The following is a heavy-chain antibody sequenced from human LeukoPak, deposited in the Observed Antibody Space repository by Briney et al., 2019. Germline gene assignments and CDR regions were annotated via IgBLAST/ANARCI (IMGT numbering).Heavy chain of an antibody. CDR1: GFTFSMYW. D-gene: IGHD1-26*01. CDR3: ARVPPSVGEATSEYFQD. CDR2: INTDGSTT. J-gene: IGHJ1*01. V-gene: IGHV3-74*01. Sequence: GGSLRLSCAASGFTFSMYWMHWVRQAPGKGLLWVSRINTDGSTTNYADSVKGRSTISRDNAKNTLYLQMNSLRSEDTAVYYCARVPPSVGEATSEYFQDWGQGTLVTVSS.